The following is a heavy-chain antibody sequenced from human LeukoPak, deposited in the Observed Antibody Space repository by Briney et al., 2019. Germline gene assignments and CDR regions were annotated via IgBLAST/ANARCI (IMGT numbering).Heavy chain of an antibody. CDR2: ISSSSSYI. Sequence: GGSLRLSCAASGFTFSSYSMNWVRPAPGKGLEWVSSISSSSSYIYYADSVKGRFTISRDNAKNSLYLQMNSLRAEDTAVYYCERGLWQQLVPSDYWGQGTLVTVSS. CDR3: ERGLWQQLVPSDY. V-gene: IGHV3-21*01. D-gene: IGHD6-13*01. CDR1: GFTFSSYS. J-gene: IGHJ4*02.